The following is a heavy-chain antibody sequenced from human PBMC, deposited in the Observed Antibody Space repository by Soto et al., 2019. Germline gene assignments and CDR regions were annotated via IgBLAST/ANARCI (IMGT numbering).Heavy chain of an antibody. CDR3: ARIAGKLRQALDY. CDR2: ITTYNGNT. CDR1: GYTFRSYG. J-gene: IGHJ4*02. Sequence: GASVKVSCKASGYTFRSYGISWVRQAPGQGLEWMGWITTYNGNTNYAQKFQGRVTMTTDTSTNTAYMELRGLRDDDTALYFCARIAGKLRQALDYWGQGILVTVSS. D-gene: IGHD4-17*01. V-gene: IGHV1-18*01.